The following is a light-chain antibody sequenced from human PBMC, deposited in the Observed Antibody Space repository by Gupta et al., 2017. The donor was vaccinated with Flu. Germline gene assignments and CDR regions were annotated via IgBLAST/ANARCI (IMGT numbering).Light chain of an antibody. CDR1: QDITNY. CDR3: QQCDSLPYT. CDR2: DAS. Sequence: DIQMTQSPSSLSASVGDRVTITCQASQDITNYLNWYRQKAGKAPELLIYDASNLETGVPSRFSGSGSGTHFTITISSLEPEDFATYYCQQCDSLPYTFGQGTKLDIK. J-gene: IGKJ2*01. V-gene: IGKV1-33*01.